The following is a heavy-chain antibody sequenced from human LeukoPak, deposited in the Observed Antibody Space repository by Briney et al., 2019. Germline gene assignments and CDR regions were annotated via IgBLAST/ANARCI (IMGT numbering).Heavy chain of an antibody. J-gene: IGHJ4*02. CDR2: INHSGST. Sequence: SETQSLTCAVYGGSFSGYYWSWLRQPPGKGLEWIGEINHSGSTNYNPSLKSRVTISVDTSKNQFSLKLSSVTAADTAVYYCARGHLELRFLGRVYYFDYWGQGTLVTVSS. D-gene: IGHD3-3*01. V-gene: IGHV4-34*01. CDR1: GGSFSGYY. CDR3: ARGHLELRFLGRVYYFDY.